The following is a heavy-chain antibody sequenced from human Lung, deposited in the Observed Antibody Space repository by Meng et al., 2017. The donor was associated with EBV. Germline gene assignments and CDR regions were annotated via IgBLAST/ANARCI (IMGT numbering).Heavy chain of an antibody. CDR3: ARVAPSGYRYFDY. V-gene: IGHV7-4-1*02. J-gene: IGHJ4*02. CDR2: INTNTGNP. D-gene: IGHD3-3*01. CDR1: GNTFINYA. Sequence: VRLVQSGSEVKKPGAAVTVSFKASGNTFINYAMHWVRQAPGQGLEWMGWINTNTGNPTYAQGFTRRFVFSLDTSFRTANLQISSLKAEDTAVYYCARVAPSGYRYFDYWGQGTLVTVSS.